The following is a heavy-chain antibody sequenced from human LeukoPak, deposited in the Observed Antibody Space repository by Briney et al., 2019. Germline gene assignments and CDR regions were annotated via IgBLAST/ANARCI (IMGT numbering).Heavy chain of an antibody. CDR3: ARDLVDTDNY. CDR1: GYTFTSYG. Sequence: ASVKVSCKASGYTFTSYGISWVRQAPGQGLEWMGWINPNSGGTNYAQKFQGRVTMTRDTSISTAYMELSRLRSDDTAVYYCARDLVDTDNYWGQGTLVTVSS. CDR2: INPNSGGT. V-gene: IGHV1-2*02. J-gene: IGHJ4*02. D-gene: IGHD5-18*01.